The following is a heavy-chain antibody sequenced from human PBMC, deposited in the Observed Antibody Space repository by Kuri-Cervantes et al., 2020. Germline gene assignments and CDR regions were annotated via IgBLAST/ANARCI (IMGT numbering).Heavy chain of an antibody. D-gene: IGHD3-3*01. CDR1: GFTVSSNY. Sequence: GGSLRLSCAASGFTVSSNYMSWVRQAPGKGLEWVSVIYSGGSTYYADSVKGRFTISRDNSKNTLYLQMNSLRAEDTAVYYCARGGSYYDFWSGYYFYGMDVWGQGTTVTVSS. J-gene: IGHJ6*02. CDR2: IYSGGST. V-gene: IGHV3-66*01. CDR3: ARGGSYYDFWSGYYFYGMDV.